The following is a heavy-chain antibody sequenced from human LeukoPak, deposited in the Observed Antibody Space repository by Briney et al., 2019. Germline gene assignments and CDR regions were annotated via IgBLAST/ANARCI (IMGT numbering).Heavy chain of an antibody. Sequence: GGSLRLSCAASGFTFSSYAMSWVRQAPGKGLEWVSAISGSGGSTYYADSVKGWFTISRDNSKNTLYLQMNSLRAEDTAVYYCAKGGGPITMVRGVIIHNWFDPWGQGALVTVSS. V-gene: IGHV3-23*01. CDR1: GFTFSSYA. D-gene: IGHD3-10*01. CDR2: ISGSGGST. J-gene: IGHJ5*02. CDR3: AKGGGPITMVRGVIIHNWFDP.